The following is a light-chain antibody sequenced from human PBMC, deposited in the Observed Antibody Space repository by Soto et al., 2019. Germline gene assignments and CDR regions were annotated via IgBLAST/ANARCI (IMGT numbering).Light chain of an antibody. CDR1: QSISVH. CDR2: AAS. CDR3: QQSYITPYT. V-gene: IGKV1-39*01. J-gene: IGKJ2*01. Sequence: DLQMTQSPSSLSASVRDTVTITCRASQSISVHLNWYQQKPGEVPKLLIYAASNLHSRVPSRFSGSGSETDFALTISSLQPEDFATYYCQQSYITPYTFGQGTRLEIK.